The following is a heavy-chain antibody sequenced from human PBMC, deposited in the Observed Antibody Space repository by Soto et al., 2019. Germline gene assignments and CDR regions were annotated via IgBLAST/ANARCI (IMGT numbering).Heavy chain of an antibody. CDR2: IFPIDSHP. V-gene: IGHV5-51*01. CDR3: ARHGYSGFDWPFDH. CDR1: GYTFTNSW. D-gene: IGHD5-12*01. Sequence: PGASRKISCKGAGYTFTNSWLGWGRQMPGKGLDWLGIIFPIDSHPRYSPSFRGQVTRLSDKSISTAYLQWSSLKASDTASYYCARHGYSGFDWPFDHWGEGSRVTV. J-gene: IGHJ4*02.